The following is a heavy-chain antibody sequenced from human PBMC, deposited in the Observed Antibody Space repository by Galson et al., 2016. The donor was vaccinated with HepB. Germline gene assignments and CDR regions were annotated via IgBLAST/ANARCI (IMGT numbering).Heavy chain of an antibody. D-gene: IGHD6-6*01. J-gene: IGHJ5*02. Sequence: LSLTCAVSGDSISNNNWWSWIRQPPGKGLEWIGQIFHSGQTIYNPSLKSRVTISVDKSKNHFSLNLTSVTAADTAVYYCAKDGGLAALDWFDPWGPGALVTVSS. V-gene: IGHV4-4*02. CDR1: GDSISNNNW. CDR2: IFHSGQT. CDR3: AKDGGLAALDWFDP.